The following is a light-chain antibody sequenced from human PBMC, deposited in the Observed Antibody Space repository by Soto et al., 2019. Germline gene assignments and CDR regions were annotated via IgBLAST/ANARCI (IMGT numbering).Light chain of an antibody. V-gene: IGLV2-14*01. CDR2: EVS. J-gene: IGLJ1*01. CDR3: TSYRTTTTLLYV. Sequence: QSVPTQPASVSGSPGQSITISCTGTSSDIGGYNFVSWYQHHPGRAPKLMIYEVSNRPSGVSNRFSGSKSGDTASLTISGLQAEDEADYYCTSYRTTTTLLYVFGTGTKLTVL. CDR1: SSDIGGYNF.